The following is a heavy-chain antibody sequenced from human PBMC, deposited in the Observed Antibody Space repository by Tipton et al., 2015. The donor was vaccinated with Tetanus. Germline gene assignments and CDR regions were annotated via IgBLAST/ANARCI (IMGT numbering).Heavy chain of an antibody. CDR2: LIPMFGTP. Sequence: QLVQSGAEVKKPGSSVKVSCKASGDTFTSFAISWVRQAPGQGLEWMGGLIPMFGTPRYAQKFQDRVTMSADRSTSTFYMELSRLTSEDTATYYCAQNKRGDYYYYYGWDVWGPGTTVTVSS. V-gene: IGHV1-69*06. J-gene: IGHJ6*02. CDR1: GDTFTSFA. CDR3: AQNKRGDYYYYYGWDV. D-gene: IGHD1/OR15-1a*01.